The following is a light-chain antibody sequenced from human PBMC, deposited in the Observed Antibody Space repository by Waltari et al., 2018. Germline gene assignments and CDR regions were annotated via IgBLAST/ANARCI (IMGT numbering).Light chain of an antibody. J-gene: IGLJ2*01. CDR1: SSNIGAGND. Sequence: QSVLTQPPSVSGAPGQRVTISCTASSSNIGAGNDVHWYQHLPGTAANLLIHGNTDRPSGVPDRFSGSKSGTSASLAITGLRAEDEGDYYCQSFDSNLNGGVLFGGGTKLTVL. V-gene: IGLV1-40*01. CDR3: QSFDSNLNGGVL. CDR2: GNT.